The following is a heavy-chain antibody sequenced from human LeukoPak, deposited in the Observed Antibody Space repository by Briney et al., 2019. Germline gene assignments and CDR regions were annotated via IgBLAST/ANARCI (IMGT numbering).Heavy chain of an antibody. Sequence: ASVKVSCKASGGTFSSYAIGWVRQAPGQGLEWMGGIIPIFGTANYAQKFQGRVTITADESTSTAYMELSSLSSEDTALYYCASRDGGSGSYYSPRYYGRDVWGQGTTVTVSS. J-gene: IGHJ6*02. CDR1: GGTFSSYA. V-gene: IGHV1-69*01. D-gene: IGHD3-10*01. CDR3: ASRDGGSGSYYSPRYYGRDV. CDR2: IIPIFGTA.